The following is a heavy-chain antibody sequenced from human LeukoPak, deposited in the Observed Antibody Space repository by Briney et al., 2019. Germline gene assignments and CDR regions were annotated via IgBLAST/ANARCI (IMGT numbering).Heavy chain of an antibody. CDR1: GGSISSYY. CDR2: IYYSGST. CDR3: ARAWALRYFDWSNWFDP. D-gene: IGHD3-9*01. Sequence: SETLSLTCTVSGGSISSYYWSWIRQPPGKGLEWIGYIYYSGSTNYNPSLKSRVTISVDTSKNQFSLKLSSVTAADTAVYYCARAWALRYFDWSNWFDPWGQGTLVTVSS. V-gene: IGHV4-59*08. J-gene: IGHJ5*02.